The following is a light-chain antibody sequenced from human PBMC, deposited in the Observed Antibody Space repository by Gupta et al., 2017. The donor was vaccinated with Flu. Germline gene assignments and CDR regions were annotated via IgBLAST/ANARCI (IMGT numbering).Light chain of an antibody. Sequence: DIQMTQSPASLSASVNDRISITCRASQNIGHSLAWYQQKPGEVPKVLIYGGSSLRAGVPSRFAGGGSGTEFTLTISNLQPEDFATYFCQRHDSAPSTFGHGTRVDIK. J-gene: IGKJ3*01. CDR2: GGS. CDR1: QNIGHS. CDR3: QRHDSAPST. V-gene: IGKV1-27*01.